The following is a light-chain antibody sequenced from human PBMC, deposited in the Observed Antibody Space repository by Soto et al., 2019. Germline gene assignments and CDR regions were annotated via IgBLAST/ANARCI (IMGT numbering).Light chain of an antibody. CDR2: GAS. V-gene: IGKV3-20*01. CDR3: QQYGSSPPT. CDR1: QSVSSNY. Sequence: EIVLTQSPGTLSLSPGERATLSCRASQSVSSNYLAWYQRKPGQAPRLLIYGASSRAIDIPNRFSGSGSGTDFTFTITRLEPEDFAVYYCQQYGSSPPTF. J-gene: IGKJ1*01.